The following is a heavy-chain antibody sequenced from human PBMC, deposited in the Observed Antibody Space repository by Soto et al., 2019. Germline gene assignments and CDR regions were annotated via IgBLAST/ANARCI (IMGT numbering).Heavy chain of an antibody. CDR3: VRGASSGYYRIDY. V-gene: IGHV3-74*01. J-gene: IGHJ4*02. D-gene: IGHD3-22*01. CDR2: INSDGSST. CDR1: GFTFSSYR. Sequence: GGSLRLSCAASGFTFSSYRMHWVRQAPGKGLVWVSRINSDGSSTSYADSVKGRFTISRDNAKNTVFLQMNSLRVEDMAAYYCVRGASSGYYRIDYWGQGALVTVSS.